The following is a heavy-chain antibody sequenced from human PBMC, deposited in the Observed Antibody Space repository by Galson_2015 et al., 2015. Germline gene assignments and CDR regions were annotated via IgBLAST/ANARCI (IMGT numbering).Heavy chain of an antibody. CDR1: GFTFSSYS. D-gene: IGHD2-15*01. V-gene: IGHV3-48*02. Sequence: SLRLSCAASGFTFSSYSMNWVRQAPGKGLEWVSYISSSSSTIYYADSVKGRFTISRDNAKNSLYLQMNSLRDEDSAVYYCAKEAYCSGCSFFGFDFWGQGTLVTVSS. CDR2: ISSSSSTI. J-gene: IGHJ4*02. CDR3: AKEAYCSGCSFFGFDF.